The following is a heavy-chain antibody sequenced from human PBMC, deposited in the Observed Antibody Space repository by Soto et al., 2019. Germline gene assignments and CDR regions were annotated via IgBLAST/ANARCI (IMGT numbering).Heavy chain of an antibody. D-gene: IGHD3-22*01. CDR2: ISSSSSYI. CDR3: ATEWNYYHSSGYYNAFDI. Sequence: GGSLRLSCAASGLTFSSYSMNWVRQAPGKGLEWVSSISSSSSYIYYAGSVKGRFTISRDNAKNSLYLQMNSLRAEDTAVYYCATEWNYYHSSGYYNAFDIWGQGTMVTVSS. J-gene: IGHJ3*02. V-gene: IGHV3-21*01. CDR1: GLTFSSYS.